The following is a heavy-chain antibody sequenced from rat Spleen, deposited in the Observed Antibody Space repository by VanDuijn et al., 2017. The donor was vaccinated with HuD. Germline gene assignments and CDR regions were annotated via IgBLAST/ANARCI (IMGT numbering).Heavy chain of an antibody. D-gene: IGHD2-5*01. CDR2: ISPSGGGT. CDR3: SGQDASGYSNWFTY. V-gene: IGHV5S13*01. CDR1: GFIFNNYD. J-gene: IGHJ3*01. Sequence: EVQLVESGGGLVQPGGSLQVSCAASGFIFNNYDMAWVRQTPTKGLEWVASISPSGGGTYYRDSVKGRFTVSRDNTRSNQFLQMDSLRSEDTATYYCSGQDASGYSNWFTYWGQGTLVTVAS.